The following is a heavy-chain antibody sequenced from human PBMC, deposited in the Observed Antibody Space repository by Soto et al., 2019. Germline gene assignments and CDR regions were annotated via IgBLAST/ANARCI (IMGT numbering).Heavy chain of an antibody. Sequence: SETLSLTCTVSGGSISSNIYYWGWIRQPPGKGLEWIGNIHYSGSTNYNPSLKSRVTISVDTSKNQFSLKLSSVTAADTAVYYCARGGPKINLLIAAAGPGRLFRWFDPWGQGTLVTVSS. CDR3: ARGGPKINLLIAAAGPGRLFRWFDP. CDR2: IHYSGST. J-gene: IGHJ5*02. D-gene: IGHD6-13*01. CDR1: GGSISSNIYY. V-gene: IGHV4-39*07.